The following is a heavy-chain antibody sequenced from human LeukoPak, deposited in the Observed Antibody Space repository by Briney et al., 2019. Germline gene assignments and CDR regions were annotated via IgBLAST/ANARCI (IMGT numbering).Heavy chain of an antibody. Sequence: SETLFLTCSVSIGSISSSKWWSWVRQSPVKGLEWIGEIYLYGTTNYNPSFTSRVTMSVDRSRNQFSLKLTSVTAADTAVYYCARQKWEQQGRDYYFNGLDVWGPGTTAIVSS. V-gene: IGHV4-4*02. CDR2: IYLYGTT. CDR1: IGSISSSKW. J-gene: IGHJ6*02. CDR3: ARQKWEQQGRDYYFNGLDV. D-gene: IGHD1/OR15-1a*01.